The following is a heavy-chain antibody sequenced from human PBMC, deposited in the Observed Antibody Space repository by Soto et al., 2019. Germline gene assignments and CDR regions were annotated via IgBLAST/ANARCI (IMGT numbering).Heavy chain of an antibody. V-gene: IGHV3-33*01. D-gene: IGHD4-17*01. CDR2: IWYDGSNK. Sequence: QVQLVESGGGVVQPGRSLRLSCAASGFTFSSYGMHWVRQAPGKGLEWVAVIWYDGSNKYYADSVKGRFTISRDNSKNTRYLQMNSLRAEDTAVYYCARKATKNYGGNRTWGGAFDIWGQGTMVTVSS. J-gene: IGHJ3*02. CDR3: ARKATKNYGGNRTWGGAFDI. CDR1: GFTFSSYG.